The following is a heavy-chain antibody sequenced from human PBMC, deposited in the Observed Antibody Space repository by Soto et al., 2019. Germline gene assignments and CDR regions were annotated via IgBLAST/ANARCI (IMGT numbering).Heavy chain of an antibody. V-gene: IGHV3-23*01. D-gene: IGHD2-8*02. CDR2: ILVGGST. J-gene: IGHJ3*02. Sequence: GGSLRLSCAVSGFICSSYDMSWVRQAPGKGLAWVSTILVGGSTHYEDSVQGRSTISRDTSKNTVYLHMNSLTAGDTAVYYCAKATATGGGAFEIYGQGTMVTVSS. CDR1: GFICSSYD. CDR3: AKATATGGGAFEI.